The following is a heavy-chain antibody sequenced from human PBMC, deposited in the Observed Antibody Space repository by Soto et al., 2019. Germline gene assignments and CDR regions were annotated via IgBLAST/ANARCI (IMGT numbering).Heavy chain of an antibody. J-gene: IGHJ6*02. CDR3: AAPRGGSSSGRKHYYYYGMDV. Sequence: VASVKVSCKASGGTFSSYAISWVRQAPGQGLEWMGGIIPIFGTANYAQKFQGRVTITADESTSTAYMELSSLRSEDTAVYYCAAPRGGSSSGRKHYYYYGMDVWGQGTTVTVSS. D-gene: IGHD6-6*01. CDR1: GGTFSSYA. CDR2: IIPIFGTA. V-gene: IGHV1-69*13.